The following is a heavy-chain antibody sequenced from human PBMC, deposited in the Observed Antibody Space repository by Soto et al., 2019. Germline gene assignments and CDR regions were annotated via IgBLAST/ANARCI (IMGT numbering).Heavy chain of an antibody. CDR2: IWDDGRTT. D-gene: IGHD4-17*01. Sequence: QVQLVESGGGVVQPGGSLTLSCVASGFSVSSYGMHWVRQAPGKGLEWLAVIWDDGRTTYYADSVKGRFTISRDNPKNTLSLQMNSLRVEDTAMFFCARNYGEYEVFDIWGQGTVVSVSS. V-gene: IGHV3-33*01. J-gene: IGHJ3*02. CDR1: GFSVSSYG. CDR3: ARNYGEYEVFDI.